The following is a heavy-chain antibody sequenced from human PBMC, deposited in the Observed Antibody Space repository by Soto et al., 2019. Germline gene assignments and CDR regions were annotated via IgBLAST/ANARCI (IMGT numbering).Heavy chain of an antibody. CDR1: RGSISNYY. Sequence: QVHLQESGPGLVKPSETMSLTCTVSRGSISNYYWSWVRQAPGKGLEFVGYIYYTGVTTYNPRLPSRTSISVDTSKSQISLSLTSGTAADTAVYYCARGVVGSCSYTNCAWSMDVWGQVTTCTDSS. V-gene: IGHV4-59*13. CDR2: IYYTGVT. J-gene: IGHJ6*02. D-gene: IGHD2-15*01. CDR3: ARGVVGSCSYTNCAWSMDV.